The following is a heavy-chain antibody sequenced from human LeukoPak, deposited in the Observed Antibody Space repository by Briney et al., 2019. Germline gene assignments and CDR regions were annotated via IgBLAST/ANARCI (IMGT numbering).Heavy chain of an antibody. CDR3: ARVGISHYYYYMDV. V-gene: IGHV1-2*02. J-gene: IGHJ6*03. Sequence: ASVKVSCKASGYTFTGYYMHWVRQAPGQGLEWMGWINPNSGGTNYAQKFQGRVTMTRNTSISTAYMELSSLRSEDTAVYYCARVGISHYYYYMDVWGKGTTVTISS. D-gene: IGHD7-27*01. CDR2: INPNSGGT. CDR1: GYTFTGYY.